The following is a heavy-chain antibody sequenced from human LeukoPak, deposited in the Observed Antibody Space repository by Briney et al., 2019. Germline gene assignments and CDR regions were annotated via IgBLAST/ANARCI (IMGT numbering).Heavy chain of an antibody. J-gene: IGHJ6*02. CDR1: GRSIRGYY. Sequence: RASETLSLTCTVSGRSIRGYYWSWIRQPPGKGLEWIGFIYYSGSTNYNPSLKSRVTISVDTSKNQFSLKLSSVTAADTAVYYCARERIAGAGHYYYYYGMDVWGQGTTVTVSS. V-gene: IGHV4-59*01. CDR2: IYYSGST. CDR3: ARERIAGAGHYYYYYGMDV. D-gene: IGHD6-19*01.